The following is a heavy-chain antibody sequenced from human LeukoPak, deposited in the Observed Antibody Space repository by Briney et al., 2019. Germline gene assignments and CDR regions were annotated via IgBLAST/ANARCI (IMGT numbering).Heavy chain of an antibody. CDR3: ARLCRGNQLAGFDS. CDR2: MRRDGNEI. D-gene: IGHD2-2*01. J-gene: IGHJ4*02. CDR1: GFTFSAFS. V-gene: IGHV3-7*01. Sequence: GGSLRLSCAASGFTFSAFSMNWVRQAPGKGLEWVANMRRDGNEIYYLDSVRGRFTISRDNAKNSLYLQMNSLRAEDTAVYYCARLCRGNQLAGFDSWGQGTLVTVSS.